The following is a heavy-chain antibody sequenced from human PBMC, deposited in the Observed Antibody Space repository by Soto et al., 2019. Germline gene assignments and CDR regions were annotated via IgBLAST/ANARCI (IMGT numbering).Heavy chain of an antibody. V-gene: IGHV2-70*04. CDR3: ARMYGSGSYYISYYIDY. J-gene: IGHJ4*02. CDR2: IDWDDDK. CDR1: GFSLSTSGMR. Sequence: SGPTMVNPTQTLTLTCTFSGFSLSTSGMRVSWIRQPPGKALEWLARIDWDDDKFYSTSLKTRLTISKDTSKNQVVLTMTNMDPVDTATYYCARMYGSGSYYISYYIDYWGQGTLVTVSS. D-gene: IGHD3-10*01.